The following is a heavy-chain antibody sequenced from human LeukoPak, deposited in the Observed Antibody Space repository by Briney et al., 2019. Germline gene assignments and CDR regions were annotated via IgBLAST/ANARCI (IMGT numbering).Heavy chain of an antibody. D-gene: IGHD3-10*01. V-gene: IGHV1-2*02. J-gene: IGHJ4*02. CDR3: ARDLFYSVSGTYYNVGRVFNY. CDR2: INPNSGGT. CDR1: GYTFTGYY. Sequence: ASVKVSCKASGYTFTGYYMHWVRQAPGQELEWMGWINPNSGGTNYAQKFQGRVTMTRDTSITTAYMELTSLRSDDTAVYYCARDLFYSVSGTYYNVGRVFNYWGQGTLVTVPS.